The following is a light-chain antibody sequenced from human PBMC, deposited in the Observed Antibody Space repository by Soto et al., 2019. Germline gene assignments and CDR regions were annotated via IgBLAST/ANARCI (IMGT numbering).Light chain of an antibody. V-gene: IGKV3-20*01. CDR3: QQYGSSLGT. Sequence: EIVLTQSPGTLSLSPGERATLSCRASQSVSSSYLAWYQQKPGQAPRLLIYGASSRATGIPDRFSGSGSGTDFTLTISRLEPEDFAVYYCQQYGSSLGTVGQGTLVDI. CDR1: QSVSSSY. CDR2: GAS. J-gene: IGKJ1*01.